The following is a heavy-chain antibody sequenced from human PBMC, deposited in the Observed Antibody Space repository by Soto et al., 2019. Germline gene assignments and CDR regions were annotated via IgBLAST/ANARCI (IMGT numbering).Heavy chain of an antibody. CDR3: ARATTKDGT. CDR2: IIPIFGTT. Sequence: QLVQSGAEVKKPGSSVNISCKASGGTFSSLGLSWVRQAPGQGLEWMGGIIPIFGTTNYAKNFQGRVTITADKVTSTAYMELTSLTSEDTAVYYCARATTKDGTWGQGTLVTVSS. J-gene: IGHJ4*02. CDR1: GGTFSSLG. D-gene: IGHD1-26*01. V-gene: IGHV1-69*06.